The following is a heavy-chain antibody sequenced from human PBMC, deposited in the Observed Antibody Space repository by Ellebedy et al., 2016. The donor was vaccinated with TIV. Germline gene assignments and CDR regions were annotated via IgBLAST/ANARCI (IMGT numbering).Heavy chain of an antibody. J-gene: IGHJ4*02. CDR1: GSTFTQSF. D-gene: IGHD1-1*01. CDR3: ATMNWKAAPVGH. V-gene: IGHV1-69-2*01. CDR2: VDPEDGEA. Sequence: AASVKVSCKVSGSTFTQSFIHWVQQAPGKGLEWVGLVDPEDGEAQVAENFQGRVTITADTSSDTAYMELSSLRSEDTALYYCATMNWKAAPVGHWGQGTLVTVSS.